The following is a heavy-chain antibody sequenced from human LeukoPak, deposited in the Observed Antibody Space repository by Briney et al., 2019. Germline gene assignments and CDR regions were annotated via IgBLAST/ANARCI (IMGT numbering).Heavy chain of an antibody. Sequence: GGSLRLSCAASGFTFSDYYMSRIRQAPGKGLEWVSLIYSGGSTYYADSVKGRFTISRDNSKNTVYLQMNSLRAEDTAVYYCARNIPVTRWGYWGQGTLVTVSS. CDR2: IYSGGST. D-gene: IGHD2-21*01. CDR3: ARNIPVTRWGY. CDR1: GFTFSDYY. J-gene: IGHJ4*02. V-gene: IGHV3-66*01.